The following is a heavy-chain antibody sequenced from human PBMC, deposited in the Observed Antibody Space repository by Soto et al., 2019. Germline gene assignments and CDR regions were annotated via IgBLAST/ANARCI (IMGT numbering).Heavy chain of an antibody. Sequence: SVKVSCKASGFTFTSSAVQWVRQARGQRLEWIGWIVVGSGNTNYAQKFQERVTITRDMSTSTAYMELSSLRSEDTAVYYCAAGPRGSGSYYYYYGMDVWGQGTTVTVSS. J-gene: IGHJ6*02. CDR1: GFTFTSSA. V-gene: IGHV1-58*01. D-gene: IGHD1-26*01. CDR3: AAGPRGSGSYYYYYGMDV. CDR2: IVVGSGNT.